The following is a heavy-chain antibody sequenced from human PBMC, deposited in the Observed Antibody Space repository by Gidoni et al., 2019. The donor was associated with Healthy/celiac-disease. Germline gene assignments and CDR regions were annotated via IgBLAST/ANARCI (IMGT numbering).Heavy chain of an antibody. V-gene: IGHV4-61*01. Sequence: QVQLQESGPGLVKPSETLSLTCTVSGGSVSSGSYYWSWIRQPPGKGLEWIGYIYYSGSTNYNPSLKSRVTISVDTSKNQFSLKLSSVTAADTAVYYCARESYSSGPCDYWGQGTLVTVSS. J-gene: IGHJ4*02. CDR2: IYYSGST. CDR3: ARESYSSGPCDY. D-gene: IGHD6-19*01. CDR1: GGSVSSGSYY.